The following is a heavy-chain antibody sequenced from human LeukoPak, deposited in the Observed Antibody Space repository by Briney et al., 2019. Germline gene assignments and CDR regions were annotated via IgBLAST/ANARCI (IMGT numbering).Heavy chain of an antibody. J-gene: IGHJ4*02. CDR1: GFTFSGHA. V-gene: IGHV3-33*08. CDR3: VSVLTVTFDS. CDR2: VRSDGNGK. Sequence: GGSLRLSCVASGFTFSGHAMSWVRQAPGKGLEWVALVRSDGNGKFYADSVKGRFTISRDNSKNTVYLQMNSLRAEDTAVYYCVSVLTVTFDSWGQGTLVTVSS. D-gene: IGHD4-17*01.